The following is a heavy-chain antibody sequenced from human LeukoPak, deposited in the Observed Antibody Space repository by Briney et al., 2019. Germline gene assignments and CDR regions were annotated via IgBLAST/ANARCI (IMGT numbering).Heavy chain of an antibody. CDR2: LYYSGRT. V-gene: IGHV4-39*07. D-gene: IGHD5-24*01. CDR3: ARVGRNDGWRFDY. Sequence: KPSETLSLTCTISGGSISSDSYYWGWIRQPPGKGLEWIGSLYYSGRTFYNPSLESRVTISIATSKTQFSLNVNSVTAADTGIYYCARVGRNDGWRFDYWGQGTLVTVSS. J-gene: IGHJ4*02. CDR1: GGSISSDSYY.